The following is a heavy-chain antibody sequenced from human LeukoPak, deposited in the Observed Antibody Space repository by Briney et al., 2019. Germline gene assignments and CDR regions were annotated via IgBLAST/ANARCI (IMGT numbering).Heavy chain of an antibody. D-gene: IGHD3-9*01. J-gene: IGHJ4*02. Sequence: GGSLRLSCAASGFTFSSYSTNWVRQAPGKGLEWVSAISGSGGSTYYADSVKGRFTISRDNSKNTLYLQMNSLRAEDTAVYYCAKGPYYDILTGYGDYWGQGTLVTVSS. CDR1: GFTFSSYS. V-gene: IGHV3-23*01. CDR3: AKGPYYDILTGYGDY. CDR2: ISGSGGST.